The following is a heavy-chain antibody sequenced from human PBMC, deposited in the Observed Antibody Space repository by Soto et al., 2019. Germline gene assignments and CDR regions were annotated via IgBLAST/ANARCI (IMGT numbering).Heavy chain of an antibody. CDR3: ARDLSRPQKSYYDSSGYPDY. J-gene: IGHJ4*02. Sequence: PGGSLRLSCVASGFSFNMYTMNWVRQAPGKGLEWVSSISSSGDIFYADSVKGRFIISRDNAKNSLNLQMNSLRAEDTAVYYCARDLSRPQKSYYDSSGYPDYCGQGTLVTVSS. CDR1: GFSFNMYT. V-gene: IGHV3-21*06. CDR2: ISSSGDI. D-gene: IGHD3-22*01.